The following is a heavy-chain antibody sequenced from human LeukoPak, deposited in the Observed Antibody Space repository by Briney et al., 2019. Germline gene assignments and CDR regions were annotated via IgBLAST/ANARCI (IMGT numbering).Heavy chain of an antibody. J-gene: IGHJ4*02. CDR3: ARDLNGRYYYDSSGVV. D-gene: IGHD3-22*01. Sequence: SETLSLTCTVSGYSISSGYYWGWIRQPPGKGLEWIGSIYYSGSTYYNPSLKSRVTISVDTSKNQFSLKLSSVTAADTAVYYCARDLNGRYYYDSSGVVWGQGTLVTVSS. V-gene: IGHV4-38-2*02. CDR1: GYSISSGYY. CDR2: IYYSGST.